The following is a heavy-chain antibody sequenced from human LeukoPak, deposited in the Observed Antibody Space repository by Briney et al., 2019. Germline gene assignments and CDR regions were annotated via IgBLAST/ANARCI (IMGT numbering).Heavy chain of an antibody. Sequence: SVSVSCKASGGTFSSYAISWVRQAPGQGLEWMGRIIPILGIANYAQKFQGRVTITPDKSTSTAYMELSSLRSEDTAVYYCAREEAAAGTGGFDYWGQGTLVTVSS. V-gene: IGHV1-69*04. J-gene: IGHJ4*02. D-gene: IGHD6-13*01. CDR3: AREEAAAGTGGFDY. CDR2: IIPILGIA. CDR1: GGTFSSYA.